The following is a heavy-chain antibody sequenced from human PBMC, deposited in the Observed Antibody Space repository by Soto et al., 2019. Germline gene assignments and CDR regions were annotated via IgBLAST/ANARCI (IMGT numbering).Heavy chain of an antibody. Sequence: VHLVESGGDLVQPGGSLRLSCVGSGFTFSSYWMGWVRQTPGKVLEWVATIKADGTEKYYVDSVKGRFTFSRDNAKTSVYLEINSLRAEDTAVYYCVTAVRGYNANGDLWGQGTTVTVSS. CDR2: IKADGTEK. D-gene: IGHD5-12*01. CDR1: GFTFSSYW. V-gene: IGHV3-7*03. CDR3: VTAVRGYNANGDL. J-gene: IGHJ6*02.